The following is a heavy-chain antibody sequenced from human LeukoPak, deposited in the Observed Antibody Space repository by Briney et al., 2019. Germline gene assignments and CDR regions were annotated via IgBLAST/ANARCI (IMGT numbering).Heavy chain of an antibody. CDR2: IIPIFGTA. J-gene: IGHJ3*02. V-gene: IGHV1-69*06. D-gene: IGHD7-27*01. Sequence: GASVKVSCKASGGTFSSYAISWVRQAPGQGLEWMGGIIPIFGTANYAQKFQGRVTITADKSTSTAYMELSSLRSEDTAVYYCARDSQRLGRSPDAFDIWGQGTMVTVSS. CDR1: GGTFSSYA. CDR3: ARDSQRLGRSPDAFDI.